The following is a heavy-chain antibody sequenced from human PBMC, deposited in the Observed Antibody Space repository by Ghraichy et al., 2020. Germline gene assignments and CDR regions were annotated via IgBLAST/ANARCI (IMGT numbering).Heavy chain of an antibody. Sequence: GESLNISCAASGFTFSDYYMTWIRQAPEKGLEWLSYISSRNNIFYADSVRGRFTISRDNAKNSLYLQMNSLRAEDTAVYYCGAFDHWGQGTLVTVSS. CDR1: GFTFSDYY. CDR3: GAFDH. CDR2: ISSRNNI. V-gene: IGHV3-69-1*02. J-gene: IGHJ4*02.